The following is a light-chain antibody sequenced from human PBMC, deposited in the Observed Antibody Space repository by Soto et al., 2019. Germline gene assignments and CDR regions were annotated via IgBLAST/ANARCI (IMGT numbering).Light chain of an antibody. CDR3: QPYNLWWT. J-gene: IGKJ1*01. CDR1: QSLGSD. CDR2: GAS. V-gene: IGKV3-15*01. Sequence: GVSMSPVTLSLSKGDTATLSCRASQSLGSDLAWYQQKPGQAPRLLIFGASARPTGIPARISGSGSGTEFTLAISSLRSEDFAVYYCQPYNLWWTFGQGAKADIK.